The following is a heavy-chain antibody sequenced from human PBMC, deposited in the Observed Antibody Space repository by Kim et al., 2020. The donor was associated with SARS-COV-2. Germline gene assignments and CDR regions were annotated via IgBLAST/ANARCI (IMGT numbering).Heavy chain of an antibody. V-gene: IGHV5-51*01. J-gene: IGHJ5*02. CDR2: IYPGDSDT. CDR3: ARRYYYDSSGYYPDRVWFDP. D-gene: IGHD3-22*01. CDR1: GYSFTSYW. Sequence: GESLKISCKGSGYSFTSYWIGWVRQMPGXGXEWMGIIYPGDSDTRYSPSFQGQVTISADKSISTAYLQWSSLKASDTAMYYCARRYYYDSSGYYPDRVWFDPWGQGTLVTVSS.